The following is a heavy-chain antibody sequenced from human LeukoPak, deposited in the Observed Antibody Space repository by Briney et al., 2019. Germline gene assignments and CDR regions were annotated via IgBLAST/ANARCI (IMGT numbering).Heavy chain of an antibody. CDR3: ARRYSSGWYWWRETFDY. Sequence: PSETLSLTCAVYGGSFSGYYWSWIRQPPGKGLEWIGEINHSGSTNYNPSLKSRVTISVDTSKNQFSLKLSSVTAADTAVYYCARRYSSGWYWWRETFDYWGQGTLVTVSS. D-gene: IGHD6-19*01. CDR2: INHSGST. J-gene: IGHJ4*02. V-gene: IGHV4-34*01. CDR1: GGSFSGYY.